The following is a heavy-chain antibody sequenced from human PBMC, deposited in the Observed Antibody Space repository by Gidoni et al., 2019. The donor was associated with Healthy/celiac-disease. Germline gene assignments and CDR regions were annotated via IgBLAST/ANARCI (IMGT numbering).Heavy chain of an antibody. J-gene: IGHJ4*02. CDR3: ARAGYDYIWGSYPRPQFDY. D-gene: IGHD3-16*02. CDR1: GFTFSSYG. CDR2: IWYDGSNK. V-gene: IGHV3-33*01. Sequence: QVQLVESGGGVVQPGRSLRLSCAASGFTFSSYGMHWVRQAPGKGLEWVAVIWYDGSNKYYADSVKGRFTISRDNSKNTLYLQMNSLRAEDTAVYYCARAGYDYIWGSYPRPQFDYWGQGTLVTVSS.